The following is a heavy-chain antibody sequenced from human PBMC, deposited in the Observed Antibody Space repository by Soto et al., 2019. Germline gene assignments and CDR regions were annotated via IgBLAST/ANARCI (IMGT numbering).Heavy chain of an antibody. Sequence: ASVKVSCKASGYTFTGYYMHWVRQAPGQGLEWMGWINPNSGGTNYAQKFQGWVTMTRDTSISTAYMELSRLRSDDTAVYYCARGASDADIVVVPAATPYYFDYWGQGTLVTVSS. CDR1: GYTFTGYY. CDR2: INPNSGGT. CDR3: ARGASDADIVVVPAATPYYFDY. D-gene: IGHD2-2*01. V-gene: IGHV1-2*04. J-gene: IGHJ4*02.